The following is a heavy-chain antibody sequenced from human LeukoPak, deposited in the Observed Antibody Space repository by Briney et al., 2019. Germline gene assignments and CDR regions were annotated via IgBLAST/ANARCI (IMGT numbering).Heavy chain of an antibody. Sequence: SETLSLTCTVSGGSISSYYWSWIRQPAGKGLEWTGRIYTSGSTNYNPSLKSRVTMSVDTSKNQFSLKLSSVTAADTAVYYCARDRLTVNYYYYGMDVWGQGTTVTVSS. CDR2: IYTSGST. D-gene: IGHD4/OR15-4a*01. CDR3: ARDRLTVNYYYYGMDV. V-gene: IGHV4-4*07. CDR1: GGSISSYY. J-gene: IGHJ6*02.